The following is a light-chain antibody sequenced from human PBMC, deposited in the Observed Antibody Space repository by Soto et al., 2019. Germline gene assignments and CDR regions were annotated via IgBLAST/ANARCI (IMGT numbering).Light chain of an antibody. CDR1: QGIRND. V-gene: IGKV1-6*01. Sequence: AVEMTQTHSSLSASVGDRVTITCRASQGIRNDLGWYQQKPGKAPKLLIYAASSLQSGVPSRFSGSGSGTDFTLTISSLQPEDFATYYCLQDYNYPRTFGQRTKVDIK. CDR2: AAS. J-gene: IGKJ1*01. CDR3: LQDYNYPRT.